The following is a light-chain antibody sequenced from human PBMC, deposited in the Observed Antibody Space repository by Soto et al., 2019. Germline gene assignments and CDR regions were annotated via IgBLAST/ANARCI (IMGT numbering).Light chain of an antibody. V-gene: IGLV2-8*01. Sequence: QSALTQPPSASVSPGQSVTISCTGTSSDVGGYNYVSWYQQHPGKAPKLMIYEVSKRPSGVPDRFSGSKSGNTASLTVSGLQAEDEADYDCSSYAGSNNFEVVFGGGTQLTVL. CDR1: SSDVGGYNY. J-gene: IGLJ2*01. CDR2: EVS. CDR3: SSYAGSNNFEVV.